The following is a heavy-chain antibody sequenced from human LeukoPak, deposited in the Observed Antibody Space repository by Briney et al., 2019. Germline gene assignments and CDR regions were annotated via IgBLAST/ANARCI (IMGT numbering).Heavy chain of an antibody. CDR3: ARDGDWDAPSY. D-gene: IGHD2-21*01. CDR1: GGAFSSYA. V-gene: IGHV1-69*13. Sequence: ASVKVSCKASGGAFSSYAISWVRQAPGQGLEWMGGIIPIFGTANYAQKFQGRVTITADESTSTAYMELSSLRSEDTAVYYCARDGDWDAPSYWGQGTLVTVSS. CDR2: IIPIFGTA. J-gene: IGHJ4*02.